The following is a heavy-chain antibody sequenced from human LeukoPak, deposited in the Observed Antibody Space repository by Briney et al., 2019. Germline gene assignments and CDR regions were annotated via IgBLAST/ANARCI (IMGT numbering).Heavy chain of an antibody. CDR3: ARVRGMITFGGVIVNVWFDP. CDR2: IYNSEST. D-gene: IGHD3-16*02. V-gene: IGHV4-30-4*01. Sequence: SETLSLTCTVSGGSISSGDYYWSWIRQPPGKGLEWIGYIYNSESTYYNPSLKSRVTISVDTSKNQFSLKLSSVTAADTAVYYCARVRGMITFGGVIVNVWFDPWGQGTLVTVSP. CDR1: GGSISSGDYY. J-gene: IGHJ5*02.